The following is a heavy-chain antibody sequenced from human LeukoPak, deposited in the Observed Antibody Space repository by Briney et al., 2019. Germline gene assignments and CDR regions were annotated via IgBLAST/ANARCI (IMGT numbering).Heavy chain of an antibody. V-gene: IGHV3-7*03. Sequence: PGGSLRLSCAASGFTFSSYWMSWVRQAPGKGLEWVANIKQDGSEKYYVDSVKGRVTLFRDDSRNTVYLQLNNLRVEDTAIYYCAKANWVSNADSVWWGQGTQVTVSS. CDR1: GFTFSSYW. D-gene: IGHD1-1*01. CDR3: AKANWVSNADSVW. CDR2: IKQDGSEK. J-gene: IGHJ4*02.